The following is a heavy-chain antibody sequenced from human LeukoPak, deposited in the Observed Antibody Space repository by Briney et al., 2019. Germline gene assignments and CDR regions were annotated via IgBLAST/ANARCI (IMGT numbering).Heavy chain of an antibody. CDR1: GFTFSSYL. CDR2: IYSDGSTT. V-gene: IGHV3-74*01. D-gene: IGHD6-19*01. J-gene: IGHJ4*02. CDR3: ARAPAGWYGCDY. Sequence: PGGSLRLSCGASGFTFSSYLMHWVRQAPGKGLEWVSRIYSDGSTTTYADSVKGRFTISRDNAKNTLYLQMNGLRVEDTAVYYCARAPAGWYGCDYWGQGTLVTVSS.